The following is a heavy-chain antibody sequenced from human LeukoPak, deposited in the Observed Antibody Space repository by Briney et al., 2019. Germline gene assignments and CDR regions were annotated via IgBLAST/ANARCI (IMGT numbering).Heavy chain of an antibody. CDR2: IHYSGNS. D-gene: IGHD1-7*01. CDR1: GGSISSYS. CDR3: ARSWGAGTTVV. J-gene: IGHJ4*02. V-gene: IGHV4-59*01. Sequence: PSETLSLTCTVSGGSISSYSWNWIRQPPGKGLEWIGYIHYSGNSNYNPSLTSRVTISVDTSKNQLSLKLSSVTAADTAVYYCARSWGAGTTVVWGQGTLVTVSP.